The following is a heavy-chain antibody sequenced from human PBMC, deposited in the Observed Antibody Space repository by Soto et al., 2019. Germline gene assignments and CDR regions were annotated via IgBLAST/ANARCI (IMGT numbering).Heavy chain of an antibody. CDR3: AREGRGYCSSTTCPGI. CDR2: IKQDGSEK. V-gene: IGHV3-7*01. Sequence: GGSLRLSCAGSGFTFSTYWMSWVRQAPGKGLEWVANIKQDGSEKYYVDSVKGRFTISRDNAKNSLYLQMNSLRAEDTAVYYCAREGRGYCSSTTCPGIWGQGTLVTVSS. D-gene: IGHD2-2*01. CDR1: GFTFSTYW. J-gene: IGHJ4*02.